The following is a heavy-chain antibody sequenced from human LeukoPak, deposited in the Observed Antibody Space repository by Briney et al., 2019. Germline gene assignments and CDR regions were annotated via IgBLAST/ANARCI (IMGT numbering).Heavy chain of an antibody. Sequence: GGSLRLSCAASGFTFSSYGMHWVRQAPGKGLEWVAVIWYDGSNKYYADSVKGRFTISRDNSKNTLYLQMNSLRAEDTAVYYCARDVRVPANGRLSGWFDPWGQGTLVTVSS. CDR3: ARDVRVPANGRLSGWFDP. CDR2: IWYDGSNK. D-gene: IGHD2-2*01. CDR1: GFTFSSYG. J-gene: IGHJ5*02. V-gene: IGHV3-33*01.